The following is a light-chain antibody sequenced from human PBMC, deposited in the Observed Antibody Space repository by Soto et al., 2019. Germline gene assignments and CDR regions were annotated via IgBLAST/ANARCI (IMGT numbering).Light chain of an antibody. CDR2: EDT. J-gene: IGLJ2*01. V-gene: IGLV2-14*02. Sequence: QSALTQPASVSGSPGQSITISCTGTKTDIGNYNLVSWYQRHPDKAPKLIIYEDTKRPSGISNRFSASKSGTTASLAINGLQSEDEADYYCASWDDRLSGPILGGGTKLTVL. CDR1: KTDIGNYNL. CDR3: ASWDDRLSGPI.